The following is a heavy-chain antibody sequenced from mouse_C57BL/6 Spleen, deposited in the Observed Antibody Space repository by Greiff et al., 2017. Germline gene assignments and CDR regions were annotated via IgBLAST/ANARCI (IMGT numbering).Heavy chain of an antibody. CDR3: TTDYGSSYGY. V-gene: IGHV14-4*01. D-gene: IGHD1-1*01. J-gene: IGHJ2*01. Sequence: EVQLQQSGAELVRPGASVKLSCTASGFNIKDDYMHWVKQRPEQGLEWIGWIDPENGDTEYASKFQGTATITADTSSNTAYLQLSSLTSEDTAVYYCTTDYGSSYGYWGQGTTLTVSS. CDR2: IDPENGDT. CDR1: GFNIKDDY.